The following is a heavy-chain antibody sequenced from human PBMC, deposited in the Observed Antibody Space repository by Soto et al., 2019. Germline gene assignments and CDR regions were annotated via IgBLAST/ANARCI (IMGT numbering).Heavy chain of an antibody. V-gene: IGHV3-7*01. CDR2: IKHDGSET. Sequence: EVQVVESGGDLVQPGGSLRLSCVVSGFTFSDFWMSWVRQAPGKGLDWVANIKHDGSETYYVGSVEGRFPISRDNTKDSLYLQMNSLSAEDTAVYYCARGGSWGPDFWGQGTLVTVSS. J-gene: IGHJ4*02. CDR1: GFTFSDFW. D-gene: IGHD2-15*01. CDR3: ARGGSWGPDF.